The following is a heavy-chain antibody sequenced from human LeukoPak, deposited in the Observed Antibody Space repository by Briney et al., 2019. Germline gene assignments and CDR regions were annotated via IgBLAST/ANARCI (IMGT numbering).Heavy chain of an antibody. Sequence: KPSETLSLTCTVSGGSMSSSSDYWGWIRQPPGKGLEWIGSIYYSGSTNYNPSLKSRVTISVDTSKNQFSLKLSSVTAADTAVYYCASSPPSSSWSGGFDYWGQGTLVTVSS. CDR2: IYYSGST. CDR1: GGSMSSSSDY. D-gene: IGHD6-13*01. CDR3: ASSPPSSSWSGGFDY. J-gene: IGHJ4*02. V-gene: IGHV4-39*07.